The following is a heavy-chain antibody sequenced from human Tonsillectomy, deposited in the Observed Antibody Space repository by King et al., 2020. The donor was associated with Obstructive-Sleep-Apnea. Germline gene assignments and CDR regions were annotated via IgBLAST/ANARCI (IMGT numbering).Heavy chain of an antibody. J-gene: IGHJ4*02. CDR2: ISFDGDNK. CDR3: AKYENSGGSAWYPLDY. Sequence: VQLVESGGGVVQPGRSLRLSCAASGFTFTNYGMHWVRQAPGKGLEWGAVISFDGDNKFYTASVQGRFIISSDNSKNTLYLQMNSLRVEDTAMYFCAKYENSGGSAWYPLDYLGQGILVTVSS. CDR1: GFTFTNYG. V-gene: IGHV3-30*18. D-gene: IGHD6-19*01.